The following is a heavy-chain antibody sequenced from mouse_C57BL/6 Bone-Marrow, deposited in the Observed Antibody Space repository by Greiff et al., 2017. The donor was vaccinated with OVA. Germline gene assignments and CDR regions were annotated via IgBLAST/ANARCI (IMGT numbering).Heavy chain of an antibody. CDR3: AIDGYYSYWYFDV. Sequence: QVQLKQSGAELAKPGASVKLSCKASGYTFTSYWMHWVKQRPGQGLEWIGYINPSSGYTKYNQKFKDKATLTADKSSSTAYMQLSSLTYEDAAVYYCAIDGYYSYWYFDVWGTGTTVTVSS. V-gene: IGHV1-7*01. CDR2: INPSSGYT. J-gene: IGHJ1*03. CDR1: GYTFTSYW. D-gene: IGHD2-3*01.